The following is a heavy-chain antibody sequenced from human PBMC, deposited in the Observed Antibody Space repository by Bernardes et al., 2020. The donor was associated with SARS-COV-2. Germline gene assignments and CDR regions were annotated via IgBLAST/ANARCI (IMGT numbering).Heavy chain of an antibody. Sequence: GGSLRLSCAASGFTLSSYWMHWVRQAPGKGLMWVARINGDGSSSSYADSVKGRFTITRDNAKSTVYLQMDSLTAEDTAIYYCVKVYGGDWWGQGTLVTVSS. CDR1: GFTLSSYW. D-gene: IGHD2-21*02. CDR3: VKVYGGDW. V-gene: IGHV3-74*01. CDR2: INGDGSSS. J-gene: IGHJ4*02.